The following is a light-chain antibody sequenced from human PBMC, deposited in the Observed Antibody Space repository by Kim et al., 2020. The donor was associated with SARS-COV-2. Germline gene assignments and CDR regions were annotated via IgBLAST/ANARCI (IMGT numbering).Light chain of an antibody. J-gene: IGLJ1*01. CDR2: QDN. Sequence: SPRQTASITCSGDKLEGKRACWYQQKPVQSPVLVIYQDNKRPSEIPELFSGSNSGNTATLTIGETQAMDEADYYCQAWDTSTTYVFGTGTKVTVL. CDR3: QAWDTSTTYV. CDR1: KLEGKR. V-gene: IGLV3-1*01.